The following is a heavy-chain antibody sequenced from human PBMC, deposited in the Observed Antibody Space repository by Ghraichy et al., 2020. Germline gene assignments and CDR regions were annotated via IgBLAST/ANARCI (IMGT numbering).Heavy chain of an antibody. Sequence: SETLSLTCTVSGGSISSYYWSWIRQPPGKGLEWIGYIYYSGSTNYNPSLKSRVTISVDTSKNQFSLKLSSVTAADTAVYYCARGDYYDSSGYYSWYFDLWGRGTLVTVSS. CDR2: IYYSGST. J-gene: IGHJ2*01. V-gene: IGHV4-59*01. CDR1: GGSISSYY. D-gene: IGHD3-22*01. CDR3: ARGDYYDSSGYYSWYFDL.